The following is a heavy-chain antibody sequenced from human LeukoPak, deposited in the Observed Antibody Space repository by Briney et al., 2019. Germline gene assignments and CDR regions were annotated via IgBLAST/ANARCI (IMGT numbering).Heavy chain of an antibody. CDR2: ISDYNGNT. J-gene: IGHJ6*03. D-gene: IGHD4-23*01. CDR3: TRLVIYPAYYYYMDV. Sequence: ASVKVSCKASGYTFSNYGISWVRQAPGQGLEWMGWISDYNGNTNYAQKFQGRVSMTTDTSTSTAYMELTSLTSDDTAMYYCTRLVIYPAYYYYMDVWGEGTTLTVYS. V-gene: IGHV1-18*01. CDR1: GYTFSNYG.